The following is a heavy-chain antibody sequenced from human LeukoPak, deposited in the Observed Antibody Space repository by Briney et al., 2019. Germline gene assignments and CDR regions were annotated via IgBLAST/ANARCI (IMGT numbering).Heavy chain of an antibody. J-gene: IGHJ4*02. D-gene: IGHD6-13*01. CDR3: ARASLGIAAAGIEVDYFDY. Sequence: GGSLRLSCAASGFTFDDYAMHWVRQAPGKGLEWVSGISWNSGSIGYADSVKGRFTISRDNSKNTLYLQMNSLRAEDTAVYYCARASLGIAAAGIEVDYFDYWGQGTLVTVSS. V-gene: IGHV3-9*01. CDR1: GFTFDDYA. CDR2: ISWNSGSI.